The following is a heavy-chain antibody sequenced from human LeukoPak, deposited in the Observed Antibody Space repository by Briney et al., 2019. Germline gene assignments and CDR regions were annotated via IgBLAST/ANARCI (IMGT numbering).Heavy chain of an antibody. V-gene: IGHV1-2*02. CDR1: GYTFTGYY. Sequence: ASVKVSCKASGYTFTGYYMHWVRQAPGQGLEWMGWINPNSGGTNYARKFQGRVTMTRDTSISTAYMELSRLRSDDTAVYYCARSRAARVTSALFDPWGQGTLVTVSS. CDR3: ARSRAARVTSALFDP. J-gene: IGHJ5*02. D-gene: IGHD5-18*01. CDR2: INPNSGGT.